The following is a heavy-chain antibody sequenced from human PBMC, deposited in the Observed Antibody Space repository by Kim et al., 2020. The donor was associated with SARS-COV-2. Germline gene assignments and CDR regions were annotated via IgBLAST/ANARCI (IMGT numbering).Heavy chain of an antibody. J-gene: IGHJ4*02. V-gene: IGHV3-33*01. CDR2: IWSDGDNK. Sequence: GGSLRLSCAASGFTFTTYVMHWVRQAPGKGLEWVAVIWSDGDNKYYADSVKGRFTISRDNSRNTLYLQMNSLGVEDTAVYYCARAQGSYSGYDCLAYWGQGTLVTVSS. D-gene: IGHD5-12*01. CDR1: GFTFTTYV. CDR3: ARAQGSYSGYDCLAY.